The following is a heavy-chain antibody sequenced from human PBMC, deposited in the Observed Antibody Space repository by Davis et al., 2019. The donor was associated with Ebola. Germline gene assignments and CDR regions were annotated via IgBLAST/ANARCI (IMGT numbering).Heavy chain of an antibody. CDR3: ARDFDGGNYYFDY. Sequence: SSVKVPCNTSGASFSSHPISWVRQAPRQGLEWMGGIIPIFDTPHYAQKFQGRITITADASTSTAYMELSSLRSEDTATYFCARDFDGGNYYFDYWSPGTPVTVSS. D-gene: IGHD3-9*01. CDR1: GASFSSHP. V-gene: IGHV1-69*13. J-gene: IGHJ4*02. CDR2: IIPIFDTP.